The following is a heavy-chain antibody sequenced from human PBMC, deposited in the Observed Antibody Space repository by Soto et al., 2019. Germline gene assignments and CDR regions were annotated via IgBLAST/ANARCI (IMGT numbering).Heavy chain of an antibody. CDR1: GGSFSGHQ. V-gene: IGHV4-34*01. CDR3: ARVDDY. Sequence: PSETLSLTCAVDGGSFSGHQWDWIRQPPGKGLEWIGEINHSGSTNYNPSLKSRVTISIDTSKNQFSLMLSSVTAADTAVYYCARVDDYWGQGTLVTVSS. J-gene: IGHJ4*02. CDR2: INHSGST.